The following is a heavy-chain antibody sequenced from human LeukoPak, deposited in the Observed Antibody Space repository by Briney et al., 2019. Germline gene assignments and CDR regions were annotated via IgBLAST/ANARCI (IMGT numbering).Heavy chain of an antibody. CDR1: GYSFTSYW. J-gene: IGHJ4*02. CDR3: ARIGSNSSSWYYPLGY. Sequence: GESLKISCKGSGYSFTSYWIGWVRQMPGKGREGMVIIYPGDSDTRYSPSFPGQVTIPAEKSISSAYLQWSSLKASDTAMSYCARIGSNSSSWYYPLGYWGQGTLVTVSS. V-gene: IGHV5-51*01. CDR2: IYPGDSDT. D-gene: IGHD6-13*01.